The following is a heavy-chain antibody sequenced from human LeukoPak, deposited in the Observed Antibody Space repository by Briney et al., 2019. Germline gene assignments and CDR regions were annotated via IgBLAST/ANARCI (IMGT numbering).Heavy chain of an antibody. Sequence: HPGGSLRLSCAASGFTFSSNSMTWVRQTPGKGLEWVSGISGSGDSIFYADSVKGRFTISRDNSRNTLYLRMSSLRPEDTAVYYCTKWSGFGDDWGQGTLVTVSS. D-gene: IGHD3-10*01. V-gene: IGHV3-23*01. CDR3: TKWSGFGDD. CDR2: ISGSGDSI. CDR1: GFTFSSNS. J-gene: IGHJ4*02.